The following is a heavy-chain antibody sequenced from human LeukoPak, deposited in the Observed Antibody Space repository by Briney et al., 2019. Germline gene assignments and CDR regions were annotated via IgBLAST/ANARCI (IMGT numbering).Heavy chain of an antibody. Sequence: GASVKVSCKASGGTFSSYAISWVRQAPGKGLEWMGRIIPILGIANYAQKFQGRVTITADKSTSTAYMELSSLRSEDTAVYYCARERRWLQLGSPDFDYWGQGTLVTVSS. CDR2: IIPILGIA. D-gene: IGHD5-24*01. CDR1: GGTFSSYA. CDR3: ARERRWLQLGSPDFDY. V-gene: IGHV1-69*04. J-gene: IGHJ4*02.